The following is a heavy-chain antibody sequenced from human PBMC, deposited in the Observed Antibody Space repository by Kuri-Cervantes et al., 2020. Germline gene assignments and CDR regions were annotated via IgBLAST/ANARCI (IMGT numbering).Heavy chain of an antibody. CDR3: ARVPGYCSGGSCYRLYYYYGMDV. J-gene: IGHJ6*02. V-gene: IGHV3-23*01. Sequence: GESLKISCAASGFTFSSYALSWVRQAPGKGLEWVSAISGSGGSTYYADSVKGRFTISRDNSKNTLYLQMNSLRAEDTAVYYCARVPGYCSGGSCYRLYYYYGMDVWGQGTTVTVSS. CDR1: GFTFSSYA. CDR2: ISGSGGST. D-gene: IGHD2-15*01.